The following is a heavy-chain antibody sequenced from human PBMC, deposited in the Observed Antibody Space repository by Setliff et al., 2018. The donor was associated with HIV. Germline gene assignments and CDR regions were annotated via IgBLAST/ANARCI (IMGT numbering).Heavy chain of an antibody. D-gene: IGHD3-10*01. J-gene: IGHJ4*02. CDR1: GGSFTNYF. Sequence: PSETLSLTCAVYGGSFTNYFWSWIRQSPGKGLEWIGEINHSGRTKYNPSLKSRVTMSVDTSKNQFSLKLKSVTAADTAVYYCARLSGGMVPNYWGQGTLVTVSS. CDR3: ARLSGGMVPNY. V-gene: IGHV4-34*01. CDR2: INHSGRT.